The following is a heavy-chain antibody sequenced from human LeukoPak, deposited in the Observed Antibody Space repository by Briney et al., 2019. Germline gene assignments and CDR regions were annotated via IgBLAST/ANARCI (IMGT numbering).Heavy chain of an antibody. Sequence: SETLPLTCGVFGVSINDYYWSWIRQSPGKGLEWIGEISHTEGTRYNPALESRVTMSVGTSENQLSLKLIFVTAADTAVYYCARIRCGHSGSVCYNHWGLGTLVTVSS. CDR1: GVSINDYY. J-gene: IGHJ4*02. CDR3: ARIRCGHSGSVCYNH. CDR2: ISHTEGT. D-gene: IGHD2-21*01. V-gene: IGHV4-34*01.